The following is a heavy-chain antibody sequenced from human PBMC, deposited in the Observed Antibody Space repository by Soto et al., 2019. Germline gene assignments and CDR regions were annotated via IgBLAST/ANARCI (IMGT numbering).Heavy chain of an antibody. Sequence: PSETLSLTCAVSGGSISSSNWWSWVRQPPGKGLEWIGEIYHSGSTNYNPPLKSRVTISVDKSKNQFSLKLSSVTAADTAVYYCARDVRTTRASGFDYWGRGTLVTVSS. CDR1: GGSISSSNW. J-gene: IGHJ4*02. V-gene: IGHV4-4*02. CDR2: IYHSGST. CDR3: ARDVRTTRASGFDY. D-gene: IGHD2-8*01.